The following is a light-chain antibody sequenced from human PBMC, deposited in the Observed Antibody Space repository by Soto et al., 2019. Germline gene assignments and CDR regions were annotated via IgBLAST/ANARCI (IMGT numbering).Light chain of an antibody. CDR1: SSNIGAGYD. J-gene: IGLJ2*01. CDR2: GNT. V-gene: IGLV1-40*01. CDR3: QSYDSSLSGWV. Sequence: QSVLTQAPSVSGAPGQRVTISCTGSSSNIGAGYDVHWYQHLPGTAPKLLIYGNTNRPSGVPDRFSGSRSGTSASLAITGLQAEDEVDYYCQSYDSSLSGWVFGGGTKVTVL.